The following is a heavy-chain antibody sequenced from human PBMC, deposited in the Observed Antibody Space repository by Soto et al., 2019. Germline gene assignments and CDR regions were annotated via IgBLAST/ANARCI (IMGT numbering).Heavy chain of an antibody. CDR2: IYYSGST. D-gene: IGHD3-9*01. V-gene: IGHV4-30-4*01. Sequence: SETLSLPCTVAGGSINSGDYYWSWIRQPPGKGLEWIGYIYYSGSTYYNPSLKSRVTISVDTSKNQCSLKLSSVTAADTAVYYCARVADYDILTGYYPRVYYFDYWGQGSLVTVSS. CDR3: ARVADYDILTGYYPRVYYFDY. J-gene: IGHJ4*02. CDR1: GGSINSGDYY.